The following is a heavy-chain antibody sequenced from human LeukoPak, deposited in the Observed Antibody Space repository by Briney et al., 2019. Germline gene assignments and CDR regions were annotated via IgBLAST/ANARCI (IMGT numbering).Heavy chain of an antibody. V-gene: IGHV3-7*01. J-gene: IGHJ5*02. CDR3: ARDAAGYDP. CDR1: GFTFNTFW. Sequence: GGSLRLSCAASGFTFNTFWMSWVRQTPAKGLEWVANIKEDGTKKYYEDSVKGRFTISRDNAENSLYLQMNSLRAEDTAVYYCARDAAGYDPWGQGTLVTVSS. CDR2: IKEDGTKK. D-gene: IGHD6-13*01.